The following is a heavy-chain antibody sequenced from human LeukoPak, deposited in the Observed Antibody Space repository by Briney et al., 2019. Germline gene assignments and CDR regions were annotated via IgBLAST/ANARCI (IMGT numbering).Heavy chain of an antibody. CDR3: ARFLGGYGYFDY. CDR2: ISSSSSYI. J-gene: IGHJ4*02. V-gene: IGHV3-21*01. D-gene: IGHD3-16*01. CDR1: GFTFSSYS. Sequence: GGSLRLSCAASGFTFSSYSMNWVRQAPGKGLEWVSSISSSSSYIYYADSVKGRFTISRDNAKNSLYLQMNSLRAEDTAVYYCARFLGGYGYFDYWGQGTLVTVSS.